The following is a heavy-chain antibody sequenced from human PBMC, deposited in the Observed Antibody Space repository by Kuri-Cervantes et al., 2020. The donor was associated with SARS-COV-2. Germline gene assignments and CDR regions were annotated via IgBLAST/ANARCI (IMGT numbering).Heavy chain of an antibody. Sequence: DSMKVSCKASGYTFTGYYMHWVRQAPGQGLEWMGWINSNSGGTNYAQKFQGRVTMTRDTSISTAYMELSRLRSDDTAVYYCARDRGYDILTGYYSFDYWGQGTLVTVSS. D-gene: IGHD3-9*01. CDR3: ARDRGYDILTGYYSFDY. CDR1: GYTFTGYY. CDR2: INSNSGGT. V-gene: IGHV1-2*02. J-gene: IGHJ4*02.